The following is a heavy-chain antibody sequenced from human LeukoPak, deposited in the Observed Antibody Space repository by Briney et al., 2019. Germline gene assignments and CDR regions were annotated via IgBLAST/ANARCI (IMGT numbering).Heavy chain of an antibody. CDR3: AKSILVVVAATRPGYYFDY. D-gene: IGHD2-15*01. V-gene: IGHV3-23*01. J-gene: IGHJ4*02. Sequence: PGGSLRLSCAASGFTFSSYAMSWVRQAPGKGLEWVSAISGSGGSTYYADSVKGRFTISRGNSKSTLYLQMNSLRAEDTAVYYCAKSILVVVAATRPGYYFDYWGQGTLVTVSS. CDR1: GFTFSSYA. CDR2: ISGSGGST.